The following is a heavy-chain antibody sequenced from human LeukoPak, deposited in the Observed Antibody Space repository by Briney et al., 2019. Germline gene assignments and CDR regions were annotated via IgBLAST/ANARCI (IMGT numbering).Heavy chain of an antibody. J-gene: IGHJ5*02. V-gene: IGHV4-59*08. Sequence: PSETLSLTCTVSGGSISSYYWSWIRQPPGKGLEWIGYIYYSGSTNYNPSLKSRVTISVDTSKNQFSLKLSSVTAADTAVYYCARRGYDRVNWFDPWGQGTLVTVSS. CDR3: ARRGYDRVNWFDP. D-gene: IGHD5-12*01. CDR1: GGSISSYY. CDR2: IYYSGST.